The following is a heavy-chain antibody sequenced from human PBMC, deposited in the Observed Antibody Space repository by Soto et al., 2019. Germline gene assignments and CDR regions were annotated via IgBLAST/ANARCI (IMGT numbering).Heavy chain of an antibody. J-gene: IGHJ5*02. V-gene: IGHV3-30*18. CDR2: ISYDGSNK. CDR3: AKDATAARPPYGWFDP. D-gene: IGHD6-6*01. CDR1: GFTFSSYG. Sequence: LRLSCAASGFTFSSYGMHWVRQAPGKGLEWVAVISYDGSNKYYADSVKGRFTISRDNSKNTLYLQMNSLRAEDTAVYYCAKDATAARPPYGWFDPWGQGTLVTVSS.